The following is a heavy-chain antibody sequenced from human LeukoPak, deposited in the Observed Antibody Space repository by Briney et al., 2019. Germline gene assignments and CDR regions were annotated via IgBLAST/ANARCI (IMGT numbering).Heavy chain of an antibody. Sequence: GGSLRLSCAASGFTFSSYAMSWVRQAPGKGLEWVSSISGSGDDPSYADSVKGRFTISRDNSRNTLYLQMNSLRAEDTAVYYCAKQFVDIWGQGTLVTVSS. D-gene: IGHD5-24*01. CDR3: AKQFVDI. J-gene: IGHJ5*02. CDR2: ISGSGDDP. V-gene: IGHV3-23*01. CDR1: GFTFSSYA.